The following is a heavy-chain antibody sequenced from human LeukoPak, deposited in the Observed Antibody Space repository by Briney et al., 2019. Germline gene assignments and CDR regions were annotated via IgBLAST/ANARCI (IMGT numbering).Heavy chain of an antibody. CDR2: INKSGST. CDR1: GGSISSSSYY. J-gene: IGHJ4*02. V-gene: IGHV4-39*01. Sequence: SETLSLTCAVSGGSISSSSYYWAWIRQPPGKGLEWIGSINKSGSTYYNPSLKSRVTVSVDTSKNLFSLKVSSVTAADTAVYYCARLASGWDVVADYWGQGTLVTVPS. D-gene: IGHD6-19*01. CDR3: ARLASGWDVVADY.